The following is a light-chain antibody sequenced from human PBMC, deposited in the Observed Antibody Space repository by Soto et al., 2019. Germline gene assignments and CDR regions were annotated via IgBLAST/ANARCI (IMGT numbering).Light chain of an antibody. J-gene: IGKJ4*01. CDR2: DAS. CDR1: QSVSSS. CDR3: QQRSTSPPLT. Sequence: EIVLTQSPATLSLSPGERASLSCRASQSVSSSLAWYQQKPGQSPRLLIYDASNRATGIPARFSGSGSGTDFTLTISSLDPEDFAVYYCQQRSTSPPLTFGGGTKVEIK. V-gene: IGKV3-11*01.